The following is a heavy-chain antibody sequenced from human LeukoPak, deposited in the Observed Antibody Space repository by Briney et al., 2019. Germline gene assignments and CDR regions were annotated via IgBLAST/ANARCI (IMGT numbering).Heavy chain of an antibody. D-gene: IGHD2-15*01. V-gene: IGHV3-7*01. CDR3: ARGVGDA. CDR2: INQDGSEE. Sequence: PGGSLRLSCAASGFIFSSDYMSWVRQVPGNGLDWVANINQDGSEEYYIDSVKGRFSISRDNAKDSLFLEMNSLRADDTAVYYCARGVGDAWGQGVMVTVSS. J-gene: IGHJ3*01. CDR1: GFIFSSDY.